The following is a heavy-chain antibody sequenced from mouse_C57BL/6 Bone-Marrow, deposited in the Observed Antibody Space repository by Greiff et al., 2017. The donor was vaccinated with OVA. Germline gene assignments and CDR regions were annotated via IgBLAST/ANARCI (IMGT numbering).Heavy chain of an antibody. Sequence: EVQLQQSGTVLARPGASVKMSCKTSGYTFTSYWMHWVQQRPGQGLEWIGAIYPGNSDTSYNQKFKGKAKLTAVTSASTAYMELSSLTNEDSAVYYCTRGIYDGYGGYAMDYWGQGTSVTVSS. CDR2: IYPGNSDT. D-gene: IGHD2-3*01. V-gene: IGHV1-5*01. J-gene: IGHJ4*01. CDR3: TRGIYDGYGGYAMDY. CDR1: GYTFTSYW.